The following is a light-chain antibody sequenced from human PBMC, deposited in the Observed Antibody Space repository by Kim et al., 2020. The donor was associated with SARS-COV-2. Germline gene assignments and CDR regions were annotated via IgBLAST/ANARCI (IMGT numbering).Light chain of an antibody. J-gene: IGKJ2*01. CDR1: QSVSSN. CDR2: GAS. V-gene: IGKV3-15*01. CDR3: QQYNNWHQT. Sequence: VSPGEGGALTCRGSQSVSSNLAWYQQKQGQAARLLIYGASTSATGIPARFSGSGSGTELTLTISSLQSEDFAVYYCQQYNNWHQTFGQGTKLEI.